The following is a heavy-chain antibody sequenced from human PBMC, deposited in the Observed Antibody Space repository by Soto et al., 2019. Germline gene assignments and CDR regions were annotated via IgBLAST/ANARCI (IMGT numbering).Heavy chain of an antibody. J-gene: IGHJ6*02. CDR1: GFTFSSYD. Sequence: GESLKISCAASGFTFSSYDMHWVRQATGKGLEWVSAIGTAGDTYYPGSVKGRFTISRENAKNSLYLQMNSLRAGDTAVYYCARDSLGWPLGYYGMDVWGQGTTVTVSS. D-gene: IGHD6-19*01. V-gene: IGHV3-13*01. CDR2: IGTAGDT. CDR3: ARDSLGWPLGYYGMDV.